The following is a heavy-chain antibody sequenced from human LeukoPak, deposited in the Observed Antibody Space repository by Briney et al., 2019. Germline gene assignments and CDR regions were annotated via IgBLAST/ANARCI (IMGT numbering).Heavy chain of an antibody. CDR1: GGSISSSSYY. D-gene: IGHD3-10*01. CDR3: ARGGLVRGSLNSLTGFV. CDR2: IHYSGST. Sequence: SETLSLTCTVSGGSISSSSYYWGWNRQPPGKGLEWIGSIHYSGSTYYNPSLKSRVTISVDTSKNQFSLKLNSVTAADTAVYYCARGGLVRGSLNSLTGFVWGQGTMVTVSS. J-gene: IGHJ3*01. V-gene: IGHV4-39*07.